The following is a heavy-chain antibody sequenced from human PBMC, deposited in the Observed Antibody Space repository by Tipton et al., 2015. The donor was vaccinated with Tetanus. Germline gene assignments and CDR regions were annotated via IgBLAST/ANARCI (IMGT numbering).Heavy chain of an antibody. V-gene: IGHV3-21*01. CDR3: VRDPHPVEVAGRWWWFDP. J-gene: IGHJ5*02. CDR1: GFNFSTYT. D-gene: IGHD6-19*01. CDR2: IRGSGGHI. Sequence: SLRLSCVGSGFNFSTYTMNWVRQAPGKGLEWVSSIRGSGGHIYYADSVKGRFTISRDNAKNSLYLQMNSLRVEDTAMYHWVRDPHPVEVAGRWWWFDPWGQGTLVTVSS.